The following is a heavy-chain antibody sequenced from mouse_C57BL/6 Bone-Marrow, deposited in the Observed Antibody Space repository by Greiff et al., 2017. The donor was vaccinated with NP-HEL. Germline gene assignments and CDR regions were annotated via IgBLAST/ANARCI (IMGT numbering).Heavy chain of an antibody. Sequence: EVLVVESEGGLVQPGSSMKLSCTASGFTFSDYYMAWVRQVPEKGLEWVANINYDGSSTYYLDSLKSRFIISRDNAKNILYLQMSSLKSEDTATYYCAREGGLRRRTYAMDYWGQGTSVTVSS. V-gene: IGHV5-16*01. CDR3: AREGGLRRRTYAMDY. CDR1: GFTFSDYY. D-gene: IGHD2-4*01. J-gene: IGHJ4*01. CDR2: INYDGSST.